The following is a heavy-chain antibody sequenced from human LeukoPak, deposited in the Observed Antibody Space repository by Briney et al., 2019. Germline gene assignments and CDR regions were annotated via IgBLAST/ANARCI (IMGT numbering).Heavy chain of an antibody. CDR2: ISSSGSTI. D-gene: IGHD1-7*01. CDR1: GFTFSDYY. Sequence: GGSLRLSCAASGFTFSDYYMSWIRQAPGKGLEWVSYISSSGSTIYYADSVKGRFTISRDNAKNSLYLQMNSLRAEDTAVYYCAKDLLELRAGFDYWGQGTLVTVSS. J-gene: IGHJ4*02. V-gene: IGHV3-11*04. CDR3: AKDLLELRAGFDY.